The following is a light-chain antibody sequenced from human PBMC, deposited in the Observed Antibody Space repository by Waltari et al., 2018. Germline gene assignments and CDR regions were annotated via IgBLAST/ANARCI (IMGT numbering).Light chain of an antibody. CDR1: SGHRSNV. Sequence: QLVLTQSPSASASLGGSVKLTFTLSSGHRSNVIAWLQQQPEKGPRYFMKVNSDGSHRKGDGIPDRFPGSSSGAQRDLTISNRQSEEEADYYCQTGGHGTWVFGGGTKLTVL. CDR2: VNSDGSH. V-gene: IGLV4-69*01. CDR3: QTGGHGTWV. J-gene: IGLJ3*02.